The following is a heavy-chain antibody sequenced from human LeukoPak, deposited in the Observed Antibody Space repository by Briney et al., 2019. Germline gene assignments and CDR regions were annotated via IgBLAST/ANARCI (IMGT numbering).Heavy chain of an antibody. CDR3: ARGLAAGGLDY. D-gene: IGHD6-25*01. Sequence: GGSLGLSCAASGFTFSSYGMHWVRQAPGKGLEGVAVIWYDGSNKYYADSVKGRFTISRDNSKNTLYLQMNSLRAEDTAVYYCARGLAAGGLDYWGQGTLVTVSS. J-gene: IGHJ4*02. CDR1: GFTFSSYG. CDR2: IWYDGSNK. V-gene: IGHV3-33*01.